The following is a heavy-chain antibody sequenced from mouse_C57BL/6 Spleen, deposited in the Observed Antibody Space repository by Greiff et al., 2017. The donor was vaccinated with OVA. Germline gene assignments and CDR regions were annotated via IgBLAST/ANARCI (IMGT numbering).Heavy chain of an antibody. Sequence: EVKLVESGPELVKPGASVKMSCKASGYTFTDYNMHWVKQSHGKSLEWIGYINPNNGGTSYNQKFKGKATLTVNKSSSTAYMELRSLTSEDSAVYYCARSGYGNYFDYWGQGTTLTVSS. CDR3: ARSGYGNYFDY. CDR2: INPNNGGT. J-gene: IGHJ2*01. CDR1: GYTFTDYN. V-gene: IGHV1-22*01. D-gene: IGHD2-1*01.